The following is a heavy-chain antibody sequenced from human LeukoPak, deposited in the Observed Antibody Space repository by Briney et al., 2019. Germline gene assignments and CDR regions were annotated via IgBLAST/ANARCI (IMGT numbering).Heavy chain of an antibody. Sequence: QSGGSLRLSCVASGFTFSDYAMHWVRQAPGKGLEWVAVISYDGSNKYYADSVKGRFTISRDNSKNTLYLQMNSLRAEDTAVYYCAKDLTAYSGSSHFDYWGQGTLVTVSS. D-gene: IGHD1-26*01. J-gene: IGHJ4*02. CDR2: ISYDGSNK. V-gene: IGHV3-30*18. CDR3: AKDLTAYSGSSHFDY. CDR1: GFTFSDYA.